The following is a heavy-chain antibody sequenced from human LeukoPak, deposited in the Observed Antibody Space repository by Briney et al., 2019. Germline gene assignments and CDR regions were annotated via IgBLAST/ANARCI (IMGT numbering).Heavy chain of an antibody. Sequence: HSGGSLRLSCAASGFTFSSYEMNWVRQAPGKGLEWVSYISSSGSTIYYADSVKGRFTISRDNAKNSLYLQMNSLRAEDTAVYYCARVGGLITMKGFDYWGQGTLVTVSS. D-gene: IGHD3-22*01. CDR3: ARVGGLITMKGFDY. CDR2: ISSSGSTI. J-gene: IGHJ4*02. CDR1: GFTFSSYE. V-gene: IGHV3-48*03.